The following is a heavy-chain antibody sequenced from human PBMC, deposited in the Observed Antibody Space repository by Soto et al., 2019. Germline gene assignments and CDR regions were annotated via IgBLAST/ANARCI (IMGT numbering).Heavy chain of an antibody. V-gene: IGHV3-74*01. Sequence: GGSLRLSCAASGFTFSSYWMHWVRQAPGKGLVWVSRINSDGSSTSYADSVKGRFTISRDNAKNTLYLQMNSLRAEDTAVYYCVSSGSYDHDAFDIWGQGTMVTVSS. D-gene: IGHD1-26*01. CDR1: GFTFSSYW. CDR3: VSSGSYDHDAFDI. J-gene: IGHJ3*02. CDR2: INSDGSST.